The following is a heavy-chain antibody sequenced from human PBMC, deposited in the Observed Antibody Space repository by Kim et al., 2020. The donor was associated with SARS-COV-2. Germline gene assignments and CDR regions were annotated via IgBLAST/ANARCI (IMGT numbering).Heavy chain of an antibody. CDR3: SRGMAVPGSL. Sequence: GGSLRLSCAASGFSFSTNWMHWVRQAPGKGLEWVASIKKDGSEKYYVDSVKGRFTTSRDNAEKSLYLQMNSLRAEDTAVYYCSRGMAVPGSLWGQGTLVTVSS. CDR1: GFSFSTNW. V-gene: IGHV3-7*01. J-gene: IGHJ4*02. D-gene: IGHD6-19*01. CDR2: IKKDGSEK.